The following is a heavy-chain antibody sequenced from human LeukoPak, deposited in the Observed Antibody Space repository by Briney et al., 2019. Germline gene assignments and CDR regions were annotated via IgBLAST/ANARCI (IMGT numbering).Heavy chain of an antibody. J-gene: IGHJ4*02. D-gene: IGHD2-2*01. CDR2: IYYSGST. CDR1: GGSISSSSYY. Sequence: SETLSLTCTVSGGSISSSSYYWGWIRQPPGKGLEWIGSIYYSGSTYYNPSLKSRVTISVDTSKNQFSLKLSSVTAADTAVYYCARVGVVPAAMEDYWGQGTLVTVSS. V-gene: IGHV4-39*01. CDR3: ARVGVVPAAMEDY.